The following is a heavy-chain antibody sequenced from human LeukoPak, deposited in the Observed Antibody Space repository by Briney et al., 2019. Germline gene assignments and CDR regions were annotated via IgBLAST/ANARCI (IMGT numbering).Heavy chain of an antibody. CDR3: AKDLKPDGDWTVDY. V-gene: IGHV3-23*01. CDR2: IGGDGGGGT. D-gene: IGHD4-17*01. CDR1: GFTFSSYT. Sequence: GGSLRLSCAASGFTFSSYTMSWVRQAPGKGLERVSGIGGDGGGGTYYADSVKGRFTISRDNSKNTLYLQMNSLRVEDTAVYYCAKDLKPDGDWTVDYWGQGTLVTVSS. J-gene: IGHJ4*02.